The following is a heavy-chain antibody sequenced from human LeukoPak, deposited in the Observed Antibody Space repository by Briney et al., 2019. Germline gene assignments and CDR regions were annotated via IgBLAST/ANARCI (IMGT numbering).Heavy chain of an antibody. V-gene: IGHV1-8*03. CDR3: ARDPPYYDFWSGYYKTGNFPNWFDP. J-gene: IGHJ5*02. D-gene: IGHD3-3*01. CDR1: GYTFTGYY. Sequence: ASVKVSCKASGYTFTGYYMHWVRQATGQGLEWMGWMNPNSGNTGYAQKFQGRVTITRNTSISTAYMELSSLRSEDTAVYYCARDPPYYDFWSGYYKTGNFPNWFDPWGQGTLVTVSS. CDR2: MNPNSGNT.